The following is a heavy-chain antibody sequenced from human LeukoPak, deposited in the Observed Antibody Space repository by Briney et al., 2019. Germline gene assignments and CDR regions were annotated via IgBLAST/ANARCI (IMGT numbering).Heavy chain of an antibody. J-gene: IGHJ3*01. CDR1: GGSFSGYY. CDR3: ARAVGDSSGYY. Sequence: SETLSLTCAVYGGSFSGYYWSWIRQPPGKGLEWIGEIYHSGSTNYNPSLKSRVTISVDKSKNQFSLKLSSVTAADTAVYYCARAVGDSSGYYWGQGTMVTVSS. CDR2: IYHSGST. D-gene: IGHD3-22*01. V-gene: IGHV4-34*01.